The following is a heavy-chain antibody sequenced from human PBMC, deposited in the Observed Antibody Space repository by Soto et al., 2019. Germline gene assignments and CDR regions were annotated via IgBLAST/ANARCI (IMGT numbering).Heavy chain of an antibody. CDR2: ISGTDGST. Sequence: PGGSLRLSCAASGFTFSRYAMSWVRRAPGKGLEWVSTISGTDGSTYYADSVKGRFTISRDNPKNTLYLQMNSLRAEDTAVYYCANAELAVVYYDMDVWGQGTTVTVSS. CDR1: GFTFSRYA. J-gene: IGHJ6*02. V-gene: IGHV3-23*01. CDR3: ANAELAVVYYDMDV. D-gene: IGHD6-19*01.